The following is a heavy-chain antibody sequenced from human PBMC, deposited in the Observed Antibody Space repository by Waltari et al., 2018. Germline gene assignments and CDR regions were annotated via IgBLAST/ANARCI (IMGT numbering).Heavy chain of an antibody. Sequence: QVQLVQSGAEVTKPGASVKVSCKASGYTFTGYYMHWVRQAPGQGLEWMGRINPNSGGTNYAQKFQGRVTMTRDTSISTAYMELSRLRSDDTAVYYCARDHSSSPLYYYYYMDVWGKGTTVTVSS. V-gene: IGHV1-2*06. J-gene: IGHJ6*03. CDR3: ARDHSSSPLYYYYYMDV. D-gene: IGHD6-13*01. CDR1: GYTFTGYY. CDR2: INPNSGGT.